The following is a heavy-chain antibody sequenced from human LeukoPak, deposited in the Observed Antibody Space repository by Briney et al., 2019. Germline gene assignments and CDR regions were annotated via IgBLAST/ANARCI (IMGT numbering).Heavy chain of an antibody. V-gene: IGHV3-66*02. Sequence: PGGSLRLSCAASGFTVSSNYVSWVRQAPGKGLEWVSVIYSGGSTYYADSVKGRFTISRDNSKNTLYLQMNSLRAEDTAVYYCARVEYYYGSGSYYNYWFDPWGQGTLVTVSS. D-gene: IGHD3-10*01. CDR2: IYSGGST. CDR1: GFTVSSNY. CDR3: ARVEYYYGSGSYYNYWFDP. J-gene: IGHJ5*02.